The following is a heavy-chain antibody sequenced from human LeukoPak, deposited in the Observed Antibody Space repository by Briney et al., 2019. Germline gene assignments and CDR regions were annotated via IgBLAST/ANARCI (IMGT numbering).Heavy chain of an antibody. Sequence: GGSLRLSCAASGFTFNSYGMHWVRQAPGKGLEWVAVISYDGSNKYYADSVKGRFTISRDNSKDTQYLQMSSLRTEDTAVYYCARDLSGRYACDYWGQGTQVTVSS. CDR1: GFTFNSYG. CDR2: ISYDGSNK. D-gene: IGHD3-16*01. CDR3: ARDLSGRYACDY. J-gene: IGHJ4*02. V-gene: IGHV3-30*03.